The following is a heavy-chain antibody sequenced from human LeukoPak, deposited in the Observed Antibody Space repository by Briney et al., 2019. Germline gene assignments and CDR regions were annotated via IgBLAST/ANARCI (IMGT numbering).Heavy chain of an antibody. CDR1: GFTFSSYD. CDR3: ARVYLERLTAGYFDH. CDR2: ISPSSTRI. D-gene: IGHD2-8*01. Sequence: GGSLRLSCAASGFTFSSYDMNWVRQAPGKGLEWVSYISPSSTRIDYAASVRGRFTISRDNAKRSLYLQMSSLRAEDTAVYYCARVYLERLTAGYFDHWGQGTWVTVSP. V-gene: IGHV3-48*04. J-gene: IGHJ4*02.